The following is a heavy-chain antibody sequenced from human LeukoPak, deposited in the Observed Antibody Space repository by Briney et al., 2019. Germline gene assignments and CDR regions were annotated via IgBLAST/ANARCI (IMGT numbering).Heavy chain of an antibody. D-gene: IGHD3-10*01. CDR1: GFTFSSYA. J-gene: IGHJ3*02. V-gene: IGHV3-30*04. CDR2: ISYDGSNK. Sequence: PGGSLRLSCAASGFTFSSYAMHWVRQAPGKGLEWVAVISYDGSNKYYADSVKGGFTISRDNSKNTLYLQMNSLRAEDTAVYYCARDRDDYGSGSYWVAFDIWGQGTMVTVSS. CDR3: ARDRDDYGSGSYWVAFDI.